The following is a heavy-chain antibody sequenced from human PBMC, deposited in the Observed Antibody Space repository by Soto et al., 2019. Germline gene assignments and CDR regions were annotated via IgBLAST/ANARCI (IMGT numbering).Heavy chain of an antibody. J-gene: IGHJ3*01. D-gene: IGHD5-18*01. V-gene: IGHV1-69*01. Sequence: QVHLEQSGAEVKKPGSSVKVSCKASGGIFKTDAVAWVRQAPGQGLEWVGGLTPLYGTANYAQKFQGRVTITADESTGAAYMEVSSLRAEDPAVYYCVRDLTLGYRSGGDGFDVWGQGTMVTVSS. CDR3: VRDLTLGYRSGGDGFDV. CDR1: GGIFKTDA. CDR2: LTPLYGTA.